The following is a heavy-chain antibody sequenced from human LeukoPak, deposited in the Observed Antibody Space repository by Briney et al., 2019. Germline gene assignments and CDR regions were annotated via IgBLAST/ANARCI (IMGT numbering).Heavy chain of an antibody. J-gene: IGHJ4*02. CDR2: VSGYGGNR. D-gene: IGHD1-14*01. CDR3: ARDRYRGRLFDY. CDR1: GFTFSSDA. Sequence: GGSLRLSCAASGFTFSSDAISWVRPAPGEGREWVSVVSGYGGNRHYPTLLKGRFTLSSDNSKHTLYLQINSLRPADTAVYYCARDRYRGRLFDYWGQGTLVTVSS. V-gene: IGHV3-23*01.